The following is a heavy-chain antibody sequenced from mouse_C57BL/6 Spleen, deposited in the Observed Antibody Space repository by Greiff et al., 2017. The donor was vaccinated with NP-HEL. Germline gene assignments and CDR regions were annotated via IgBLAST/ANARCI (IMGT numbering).Heavy chain of an antibody. J-gene: IGHJ4*01. CDR2: IHPNSGST. CDR1: GYTFTSYW. CDR3: ASGTTVVGDAMDY. V-gene: IGHV1-64*01. Sequence: VQLQQSGAELVKPGASVKLSCKASGYTFTSYWMHWVKQRPGQGLEWIGMIHPNSGSTNYNEKFKSKATLTVDKSSSTAYMQLSSLTSEDSAVYYCASGTTVVGDAMDYWGQGTSVTVSS. D-gene: IGHD1-1*01.